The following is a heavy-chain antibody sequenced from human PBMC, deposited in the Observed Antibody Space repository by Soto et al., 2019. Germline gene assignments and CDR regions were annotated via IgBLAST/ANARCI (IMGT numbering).Heavy chain of an antibody. CDR1: GGTFSSYS. V-gene: IGHV1-69*13. Sequence: GASVKVSCKASGGTFSSYSITWVRQAPGQGLEWMGGIIPIFGTANYAQKFQGRVTITADESTITAYIELSSLRSEDTALYYCARDHSTSSYSWFDPWGQGTLVTVSS. J-gene: IGHJ5*02. CDR3: ARDHSTSSYSWFDP. D-gene: IGHD6-6*01. CDR2: IIPIFGTA.